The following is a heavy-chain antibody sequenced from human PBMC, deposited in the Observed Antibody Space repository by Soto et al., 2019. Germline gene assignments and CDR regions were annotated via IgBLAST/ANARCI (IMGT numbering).Heavy chain of an antibody. CDR3: ARVAVAGYNWFDP. D-gene: IGHD6-19*01. J-gene: IGHJ5*02. V-gene: IGHV1-69*01. Sequence: QVQLVQSGAEVKKPGSSVKVSCKASGGIFGTYAISWVRQAPGQGLEWMGGIVPLFRTANYAQKFQGSITITADESTRTAYMELSSLRSDDTAVYYCARVAVAGYNWFDPWGQGTLVTVSP. CDR1: GGIFGTYA. CDR2: IVPLFRTA.